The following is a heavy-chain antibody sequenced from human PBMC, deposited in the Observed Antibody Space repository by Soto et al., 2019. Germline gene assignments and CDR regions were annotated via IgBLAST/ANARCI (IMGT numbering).Heavy chain of an antibody. J-gene: IGHJ3*02. V-gene: IGHV4-59*01. Sequence: SSETLSLTCTVSGGSISSYYWSWIRQPPGKGLEWIGYIYYSGSTNYNPSLKSRVTISVDTSKNQFSLKLSSVTAADAAVYYCARDGWDGDYGGSFDIWGQGTMVTVSS. CDR2: IYYSGST. D-gene: IGHD4-17*01. CDR3: ARDGWDGDYGGSFDI. CDR1: GGSISSYY.